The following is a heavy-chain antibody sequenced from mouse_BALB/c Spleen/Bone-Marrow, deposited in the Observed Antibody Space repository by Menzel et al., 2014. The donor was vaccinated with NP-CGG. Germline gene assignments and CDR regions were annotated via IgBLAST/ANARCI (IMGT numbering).Heavy chain of an antibody. CDR2: IYPGDEDI. CDR1: GYAFSTSW. CDR3: ARKGGLDYAMGY. D-gene: IGHD2-4*01. V-gene: IGHV1-82*01. Sequence: QVQLQHSGPELVKPGASVKISCKAFGYAFSTSWMNWVKQRPGQGLEWIGRIYPGDEDINYNGKFKGKATLTVDKFSSTAYMQLSSLTSADSAVYFCARKGGLDYAMGYWGQGTSVTVSS. J-gene: IGHJ4*01.